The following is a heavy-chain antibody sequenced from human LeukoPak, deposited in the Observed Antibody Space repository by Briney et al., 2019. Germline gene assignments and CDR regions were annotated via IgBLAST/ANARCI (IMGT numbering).Heavy chain of an antibody. J-gene: IGHJ5*02. Sequence: SGTLSLTCTVSDEVITSNNWWSWVRQSPGKGLEWIGEIFHSGTTRYKASLESRVTMLLDKSKNQFSLRLNSVTAADTAVYFCARLRLSGGSFSVGWFDPWGQGVQVTVSS. CDR1: DEVITSNNW. V-gene: IGHV4-4*02. CDR3: ARLRLSGGSFSVGWFDP. CDR2: IFHSGTT. D-gene: IGHD1-26*01.